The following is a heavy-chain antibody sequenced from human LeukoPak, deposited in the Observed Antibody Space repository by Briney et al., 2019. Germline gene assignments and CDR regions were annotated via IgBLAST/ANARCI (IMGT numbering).Heavy chain of an antibody. Sequence: GGSLRLSCAASGFTFSSYAMHWVRQAPGKGVEGVAVISYDGSNKYYADSVKGRFTISRDNSKNTLYLQMNSLRAEDTAVYYCARDHLGELFDYWGQGTLVTVSS. CDR3: ARDHLGELFDY. J-gene: IGHJ4*02. CDR1: GFTFSSYA. D-gene: IGHD3-10*01. V-gene: IGHV3-30-3*01. CDR2: ISYDGSNK.